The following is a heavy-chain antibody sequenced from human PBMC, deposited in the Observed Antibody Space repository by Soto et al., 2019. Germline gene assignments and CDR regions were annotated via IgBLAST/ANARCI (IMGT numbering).Heavy chain of an antibody. J-gene: IGHJ6*02. V-gene: IGHV3-74*01. CDR2: ISREGSST. CDR3: TRGQAGPYGMDV. CDR1: GFTLSSYW. Sequence: EVQLVESGGGLVQPGGSLRLSCAASGFTLSSYWMHWVRQAPGKGLVWVSRISREGSSTAYADSVKGRFTISRDNAKNTRNLQMNSLRAEDTAVYYCTRGQAGPYGMDVWGQGTTVTVSS.